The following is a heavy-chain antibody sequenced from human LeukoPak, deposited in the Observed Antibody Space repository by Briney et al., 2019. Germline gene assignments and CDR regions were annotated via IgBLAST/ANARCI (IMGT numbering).Heavy chain of an antibody. J-gene: IGHJ3*02. CDR1: GGSISSYY. D-gene: IGHD3-16*02. CDR3: ARDYPPGAGAFDI. V-gene: IGHV4-59*01. CDR2: IYYSGST. Sequence: PSETLSLTCTVSGGSISSYYWSWIRQPPGKGLEWIGYIYYSGSTNYNPSLKSRVTISVDTSKNQFSLKLSSVTAADTAVYYCARDYPPGAGAFDIWGQGTMVTVSS.